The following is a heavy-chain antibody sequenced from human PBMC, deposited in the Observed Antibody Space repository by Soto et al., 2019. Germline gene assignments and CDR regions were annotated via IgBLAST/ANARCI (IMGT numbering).Heavy chain of an antibody. CDR1: VGTFSSYA. V-gene: IGHV1-69*13. CDR3: AREAGYSYGYFDY. D-gene: IGHD5-18*01. CDR2: IIPIFGTA. Sequence: GXSVKISCQATVGTFSSYAISWVRQAPGQGLEWMGGIIPIFGTANYAQKFQGRVTITADESTSTAYMELSSLRSEDTAVYYCAREAGYSYGYFDYWGQGNLVTVSS. J-gene: IGHJ4*02.